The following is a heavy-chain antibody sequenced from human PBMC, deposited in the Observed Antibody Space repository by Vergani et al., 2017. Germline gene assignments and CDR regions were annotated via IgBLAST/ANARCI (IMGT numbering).Heavy chain of an antibody. J-gene: IGHJ4*02. CDR1: GFAFRTYG. V-gene: IGHV3-33*01. Sequence: VQLLESGGGSAQPGESLRLSCVASGFAFRTYGMHWVRQAPGKGLEWVAIIWYDGSNTYYADSVKGRFTVSRDNSRNTLSLQMNSLTAEDTAIYYCAGPQGTSAYYYGGFDYWGQGILVTVSS. D-gene: IGHD3-22*01. CDR3: AGPQGTSAYYYGGFDY. CDR2: IWYDGSNT.